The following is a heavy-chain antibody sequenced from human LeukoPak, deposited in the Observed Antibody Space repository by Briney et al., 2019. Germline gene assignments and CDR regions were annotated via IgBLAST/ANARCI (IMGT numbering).Heavy chain of an antibody. D-gene: IGHD1-14*01. V-gene: IGHV4-61*08. CDR2: IYYSGST. Sequence: SETLSLTCTVSGGSISSGDYYWSWIRQPPGKGLEWIGFIYYSGSTNYNPSLKSRVTISVDTSKNQFSLKLSSVTAADTAVYYCARESDITRGFFDYWGQGTLVTVSS. CDR3: ARESDITRGFFDY. J-gene: IGHJ4*02. CDR1: GGSISSGDYY.